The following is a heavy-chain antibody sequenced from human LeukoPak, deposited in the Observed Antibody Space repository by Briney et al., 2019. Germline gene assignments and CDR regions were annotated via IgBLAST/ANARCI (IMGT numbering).Heavy chain of an antibody. CDR2: IYYSGST. Sequence: PSETLSLTCAVSGGSISSYYWSWIRQPPGKGLEWIGYIYYSGSTNYNPSLKSRVTISVDTSKNQFSLKLSSVTVADTAVYYCARAIAAAGGVDYWGQGTLVTVSS. D-gene: IGHD6-13*01. V-gene: IGHV4-59*01. J-gene: IGHJ4*02. CDR3: ARAIAAAGGVDY. CDR1: GGSISSYY.